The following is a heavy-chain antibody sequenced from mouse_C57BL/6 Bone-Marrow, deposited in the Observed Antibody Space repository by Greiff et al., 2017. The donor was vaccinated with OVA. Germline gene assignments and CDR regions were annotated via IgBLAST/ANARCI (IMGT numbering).Heavy chain of an antibody. Sequence: EVQLVESGGGLVQPGGSLKLSCAASGFTFSDYYMYWVRQTPEKRLEWVAYISNGGGSTYYPDTVKGRFTISRDNAKNTLYLQMSRLKSEDTAMYYCARHGRLLRWMFAYWGQGTLVTVSA. J-gene: IGHJ3*01. V-gene: IGHV5-12*01. CDR3: ARHGRLLRWMFAY. CDR1: GFTFSDYY. CDR2: ISNGGGST. D-gene: IGHD1-1*01.